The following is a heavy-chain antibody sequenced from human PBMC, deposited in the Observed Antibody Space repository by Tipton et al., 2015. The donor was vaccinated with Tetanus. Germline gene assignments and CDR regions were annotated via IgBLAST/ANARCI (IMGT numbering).Heavy chain of an antibody. CDR2: ITGSGVGT. Sequence: SLRLSCAASGFPFTTYGMTWVRLALGKGLEWVAVITGSGVGTYYSDSVKGRFTVSRDNSRNTLYLQLNSLRVEDTAVYYCATARNKVSITRLQYWGPGTPVTVSS. V-gene: IGHV3-23*01. CDR1: GFPFTTYG. J-gene: IGHJ4*02. D-gene: IGHD3-10*01. CDR3: ATARNKVSITRLQY.